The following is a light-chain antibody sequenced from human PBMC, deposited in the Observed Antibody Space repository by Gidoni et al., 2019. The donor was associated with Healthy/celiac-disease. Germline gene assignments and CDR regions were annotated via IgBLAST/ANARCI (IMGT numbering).Light chain of an antibody. J-gene: IGLJ2*01. CDR2: GNS. CDR1: SSNIGAGYD. V-gene: IGLV1-40*01. Sequence: QSVLTQPPSVSGAPGQRVTIPCTGSSSNIGAGYDVHWYQQLPGTAPKLLIYGNSNRPSGVPDRFSGSTSGTSASLAITGLQAEDEADYYCQSYDSSLSGSGVFGGGTKLTVL. CDR3: QSYDSSLSGSGV.